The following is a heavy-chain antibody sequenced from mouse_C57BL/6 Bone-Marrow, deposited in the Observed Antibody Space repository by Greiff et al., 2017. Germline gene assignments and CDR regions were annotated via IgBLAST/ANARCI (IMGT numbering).Heavy chain of an antibody. CDR1: GYTFTSYW. CDR2: IDPSDSYT. Sequence: VQLQQPGAELVMPGASVKLSCKASGYTFTSYWMHWVKQRPGQGLEWIGEIDPSDSYTNYNQKFKGKSTLTVDKSSSTAYMQLSSLTSEDSAVYYCARSITTVVALYAMDYWGQGTSVTVSS. D-gene: IGHD1-1*01. CDR3: ARSITTVVALYAMDY. V-gene: IGHV1-69*01. J-gene: IGHJ4*01.